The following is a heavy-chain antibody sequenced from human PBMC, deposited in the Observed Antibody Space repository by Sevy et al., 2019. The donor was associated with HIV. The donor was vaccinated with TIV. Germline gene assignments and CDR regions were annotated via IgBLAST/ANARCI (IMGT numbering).Heavy chain of an antibody. CDR2: IYSGGST. Sequence: GGSLRLSCAASGFTVSSSYMSWVRQAPGKGLECVSVIYSGGSTYYADSVKGRFTISRDSSKNTLFLQMNSLRAEDTAVYYCARTDSSGYYSSYWGQGTLVTVSS. V-gene: IGHV3-53*01. J-gene: IGHJ4*02. CDR3: ARTDSSGYYSSY. D-gene: IGHD3-22*01. CDR1: GFTVSSSY.